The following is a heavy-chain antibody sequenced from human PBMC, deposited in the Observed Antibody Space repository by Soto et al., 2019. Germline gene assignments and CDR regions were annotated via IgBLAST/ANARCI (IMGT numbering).Heavy chain of an antibody. J-gene: IGHJ6*02. CDR2: ISAYNGNT. V-gene: IGHV1-18*01. Sequence: ASVKVSCKASGYTFTSYGISWVRQAPGQGLEWMGWISAYNGNTNYAQKLQGRVTMTTDTSTSTAYMELRSLRSDDTAVYYCAGAGYSGGWYYYYGMDVWGQGNTVTVSS. CDR1: GYTFTSYG. D-gene: IGHD6-19*01. CDR3: AGAGYSGGWYYYYGMDV.